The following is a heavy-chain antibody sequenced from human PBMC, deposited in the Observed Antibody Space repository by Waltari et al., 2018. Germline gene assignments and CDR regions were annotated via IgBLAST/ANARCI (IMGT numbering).Heavy chain of an antibody. CDR3: ATYGVLPSGYYPRGGWFDP. CDR2: FDPEDGET. V-gene: IGHV1-24*01. CDR1: GYTLTDLS. J-gene: IGHJ5*02. D-gene: IGHD3-3*01. Sequence: QVQLVQSGAEVKKPGASVKVSCKVSGYTLTDLSMPWVRPAPGQGLEWRGGFDPEDGETIYAQKGQGRVTMTEDTSTDTAYMELSSLRSEDTAVYYCATYGVLPSGYYPRGGWFDPWGQGTLVTVSS.